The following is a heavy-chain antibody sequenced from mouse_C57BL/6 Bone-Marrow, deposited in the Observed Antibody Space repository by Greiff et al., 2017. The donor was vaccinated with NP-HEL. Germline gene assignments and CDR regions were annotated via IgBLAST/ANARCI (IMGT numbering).Heavy chain of an antibody. CDR3: ARHYYYGSSYYWYFDV. Sequence: EVKLMESGGGLVQPGESLKLSCESNEYEFPSHDMSWVRKTPEKRLELVAAINSDGGSTSYPDTMERRFIISRDNTKKTLYLQMSSLRSEDTALYYCARHYYYGSSYYWYFDVWGTGTTVTVSS. V-gene: IGHV5-2*01. CDR2: INSDGGST. D-gene: IGHD1-1*01. J-gene: IGHJ1*03. CDR1: EYEFPSHD.